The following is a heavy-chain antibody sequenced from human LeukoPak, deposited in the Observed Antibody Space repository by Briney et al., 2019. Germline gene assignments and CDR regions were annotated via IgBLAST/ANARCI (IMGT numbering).Heavy chain of an antibody. D-gene: IGHD2-15*01. CDR3: ARLYCSGGSCYEFAFDI. CDR1: GGSISSGDYY. Sequence: SQTLSLTCTVSGGSISSGDYYWSWIRQPPGKGLEWIGYIYYSGSTYYNPSLKSRVTISVDTSKNQFSLKLSSVTAADTAVYYCARLYCSGGSCYEFAFDIWGQGTMVTVSS. CDR2: IYYSGST. V-gene: IGHV4-30-4*01. J-gene: IGHJ3*02.